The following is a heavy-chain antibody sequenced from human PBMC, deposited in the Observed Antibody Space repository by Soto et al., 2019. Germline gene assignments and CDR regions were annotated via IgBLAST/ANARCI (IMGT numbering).Heavy chain of an antibody. D-gene: IGHD3-3*01. V-gene: IGHV4-59*01. CDR3: ARDSSPYYDFWSGFYTYFDY. CDR1: GGSIRRYY. CDR2: MYNTGST. Sequence: SETLSLTCTVSGGSIRRYYWSWIRQPPGKGLEWIGYMYNTGSTVYNPSFKSRVTISVDTSKNQFSLKLNSVTAADTAVYYCARDSSPYYDFWSGFYTYFDYWGQGALVTVSS. J-gene: IGHJ4*02.